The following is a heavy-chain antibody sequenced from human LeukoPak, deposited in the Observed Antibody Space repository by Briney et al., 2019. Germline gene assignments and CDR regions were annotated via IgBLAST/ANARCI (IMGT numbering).Heavy chain of an antibody. CDR2: VSYRGHT. CDR1: GGSISPYY. D-gene: IGHD3-10*01. Sequence: SETLSLTCSVSGGSISPYYWSWIRQPPGKGLEWIGYVSYRGHTNYNPSLERRVTISLDPSKNQFSVKLNSLTAADTGVYYCARVQQGGSGSHFTPQYYYYYMDVWGKGTTVTVSS. CDR3: ARVQQGGSGSHFTPQYYYYYMDV. V-gene: IGHV4-59*01. J-gene: IGHJ6*03.